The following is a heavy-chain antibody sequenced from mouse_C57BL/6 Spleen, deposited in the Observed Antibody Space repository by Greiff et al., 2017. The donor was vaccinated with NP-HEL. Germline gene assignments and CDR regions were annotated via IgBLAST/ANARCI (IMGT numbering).Heavy chain of an antibody. V-gene: IGHV1-69*01. CDR1: GYTFTSYW. CDR3: ARGGYYSNYGAMDY. Sequence: QVQLQQPGAELVMPGASVKLSCKASGYTFTSYWMHWVKQRPGQGLEWIGEIDPSDSYTNYNQKFKGKSTLTVDKSSSTAYMQLSSLTSEDSAVYYCARGGYYSNYGAMDYGGQGTSVTVSS. J-gene: IGHJ4*01. D-gene: IGHD2-5*01. CDR2: IDPSDSYT.